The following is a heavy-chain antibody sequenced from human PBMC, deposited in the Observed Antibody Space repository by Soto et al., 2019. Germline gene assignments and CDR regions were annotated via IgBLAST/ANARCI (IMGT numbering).Heavy chain of an antibody. V-gene: IGHV1-46*02. CDR2: ISPNGDTT. J-gene: IGHJ4*02. CDR1: GYTFNNNY. Sequence: ASVKASCKAPGYTFNNNYMHGVRQAPGPGLEWMGIISPNGDTTTYPQKFQGRVTMTRDTSTSTLYMELSSLGSEDTAVYYCTTEHYYHFWSGYSPPDYWGQGTLVTVS. CDR3: TTEHYYHFWSGYSPPDY. D-gene: IGHD3-3*01.